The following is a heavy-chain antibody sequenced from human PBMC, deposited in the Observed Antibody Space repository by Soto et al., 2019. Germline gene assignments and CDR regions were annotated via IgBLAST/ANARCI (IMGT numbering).Heavy chain of an antibody. V-gene: IGHV3-21*01. J-gene: IGHJ4*02. CDR2: ISSSSSYI. CDR1: GFTFSSYS. CDR3: AREPAHDYGDSAFDY. Sequence: EVQLVESGGGLVKPGGSLRLSCAASGFTFSSYSMNWVRQAPGKGLEWVSSISSSSSYIYYADSVKGRFTISRDNAKNSLYLQMNSLRAEDTAVYYCAREPAHDYGDSAFDYWGQGTLVTVSS. D-gene: IGHD4-17*01.